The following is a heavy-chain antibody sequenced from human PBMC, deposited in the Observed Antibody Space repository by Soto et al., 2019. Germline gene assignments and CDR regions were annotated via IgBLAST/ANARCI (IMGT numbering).Heavy chain of an antibody. J-gene: IGHJ4*02. CDR3: AKLSGWASGWYSFDY. CDR2: ISGSGGST. D-gene: IGHD6-19*01. CDR1: GFTFSSYA. Sequence: PGGSLRLSCAASGFTFSSYAMSWVRQAPGKGLEWVSAISGSGGSTYYADSVKGRFTISRDNSKNTLYLQMNSLRAEDTAVYYCAKLSGWASGWYSFDYWGQGTLVTSPQ. V-gene: IGHV3-23*01.